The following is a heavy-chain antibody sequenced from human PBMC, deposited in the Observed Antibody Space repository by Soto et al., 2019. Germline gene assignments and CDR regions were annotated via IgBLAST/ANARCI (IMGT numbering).Heavy chain of an antibody. Sequence: SQTLSLTCAISGDSVSSNSAAWNWIRQSPSRGLEWLGRTYYRSKWYNDYAVSVKSRITINPDTSKNQFSLQLNSVTPEDTAVYYCARDFVVVPAALDYYYYYGMDVWGQGTTVTAP. D-gene: IGHD2-2*01. CDR1: GDSVSSNSAA. CDR3: ARDFVVVPAALDYYYYYGMDV. CDR2: TYYRSKWYN. J-gene: IGHJ6*02. V-gene: IGHV6-1*01.